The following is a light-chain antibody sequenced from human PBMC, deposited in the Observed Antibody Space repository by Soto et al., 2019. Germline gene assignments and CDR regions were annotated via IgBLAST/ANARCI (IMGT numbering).Light chain of an antibody. CDR3: QSYDSSLSAYVV. CDR1: SSNIGAGYD. CDR2: GNS. J-gene: IGLJ2*01. Sequence: QSVLTQPPSVSGAPGQRVTISCTGSSSNIGAGYDVHWYQQLPGTAPKLLIYGNSNRPSGAPDRFSGSKSGTSASLAITGLQAEDEADDYCQSYDSSLSAYVVFGGGTKLTVL. V-gene: IGLV1-40*01.